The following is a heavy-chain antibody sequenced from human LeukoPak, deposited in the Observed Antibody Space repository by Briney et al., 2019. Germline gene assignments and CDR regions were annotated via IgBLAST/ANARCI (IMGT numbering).Heavy chain of an antibody. D-gene: IGHD1-26*01. CDR2: ITSSSTYT. Sequence: SGGSLRLSCAASGFTVSSNYMNWVRQTPGKGLEWVSSITSSSTYTFYADSVKGRFTISRDNARNSLYLQMNSLRAEDTAVYYCARDPYSGTYGDTYYYYMDVWGKGTTVTISS. CDR3: ARDPYSGTYGDTYYYYMDV. CDR1: GFTVSSNY. J-gene: IGHJ6*03. V-gene: IGHV3-21*01.